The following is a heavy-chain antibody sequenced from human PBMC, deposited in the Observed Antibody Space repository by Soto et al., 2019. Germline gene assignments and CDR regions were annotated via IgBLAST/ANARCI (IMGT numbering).Heavy chain of an antibody. V-gene: IGHV1-69*13. CDR2: IMPFFGSG. Sequence: SVKVSCKALRGTFTNYAFSWVRQAPGQGLEWMGGIMPFFGSGNYAQKFQGRINITADESTSSVYLELTSLRSEDTAVYYCARDRDGYYSHFVYWGQGTLVTVSS. J-gene: IGHJ4*02. D-gene: IGHD3-22*01. CDR3: ARDRDGYYSHFVY. CDR1: RGTFTNYA.